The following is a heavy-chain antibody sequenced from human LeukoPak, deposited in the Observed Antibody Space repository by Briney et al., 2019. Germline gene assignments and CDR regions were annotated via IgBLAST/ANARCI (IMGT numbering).Heavy chain of an antibody. CDR3: ARIEWERLGRAFDI. CDR1: GFTVSDNY. J-gene: IGHJ3*02. V-gene: IGHV3-53*01. D-gene: IGHD1-26*01. CDR2: IYSAGAT. Sequence: GGSLILSCAASGFTVSDNYMTWVRQAPGKGLEWVSSIYSAGATHYAESVKGRFTISRDNSKNTLYLQMNSLRAEDMAVYYCARIEWERLGRAFDIWGQGTMVTVSS.